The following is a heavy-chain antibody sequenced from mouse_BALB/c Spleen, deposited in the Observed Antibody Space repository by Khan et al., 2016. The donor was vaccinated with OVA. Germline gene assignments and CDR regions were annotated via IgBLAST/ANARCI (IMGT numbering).Heavy chain of an antibody. Sequence: QVQLKQSGPGLVQPSQSLSITCTVSGFSLNNYSVHWVRQSPGKGLEWLGVMWSAGSTDYNAAFISRLTISKDNSRSQVFFKMNSLQPNDTAIYXCARRGYDYGRGALFAYWGQGTPVTVSA. CDR3: ARRGYDYGRGALFAY. CDR2: MWSAGST. J-gene: IGHJ3*01. CDR1: GFSLNNYS. V-gene: IGHV2-2*02. D-gene: IGHD2-4*01.